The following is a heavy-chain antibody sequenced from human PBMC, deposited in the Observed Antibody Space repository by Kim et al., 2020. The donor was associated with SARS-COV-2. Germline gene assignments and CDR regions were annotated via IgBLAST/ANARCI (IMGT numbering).Heavy chain of an antibody. Sequence: GGSLRLSCAASGFTFGDYAMHWVRQAPGKGLEWVSGISWNSGSIGYADSVKGRFTISRDNAKNSLYLQMNSLRAEDTALYYCAKDIYYDILTGGPFDYWGQGTLVTVSS. CDR1: GFTFGDYA. CDR2: ISWNSGSI. J-gene: IGHJ4*02. CDR3: AKDIYYDILTGGPFDY. V-gene: IGHV3-9*01. D-gene: IGHD3-9*01.